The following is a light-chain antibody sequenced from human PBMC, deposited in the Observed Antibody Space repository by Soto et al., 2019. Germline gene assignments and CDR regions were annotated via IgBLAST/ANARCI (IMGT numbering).Light chain of an antibody. CDR1: QTVIHNH. CDR3: QQDGTSTIP. CDR2: GES. J-gene: IGKJ5*01. V-gene: IGKV3-20*01. Sequence: EIVFTQYPGTLSLSPGERDTLSCMASQTVIHNHLSWHQQKPGQTPRLLVYGESSRATGIPDRFSGSGYGKDFTLNISRLEDEDFAVYYCQQDGTSTIPVGQGTRLEIK.